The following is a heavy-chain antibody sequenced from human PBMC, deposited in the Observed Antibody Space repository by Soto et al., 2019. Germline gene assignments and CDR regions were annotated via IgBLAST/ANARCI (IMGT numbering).Heavy chain of an antibody. D-gene: IGHD2-15*01. V-gene: IGHV1-46*01. CDR2: INPSGGST. CDR1: GYTFTRYC. Sequence: GASVKVSCKASGYTFTRYCMHWVRQAPGQGLEWMGIINPSGGSTSYAQKFQGRVAMTRDTSTSTVYMELSSMRSEDMAVYFCVGSPGYCIGGSCGDRGYFDFWGQGTVVTVSS. J-gene: IGHJ4*02. CDR3: VGSPGYCIGGSCGDRGYFDF.